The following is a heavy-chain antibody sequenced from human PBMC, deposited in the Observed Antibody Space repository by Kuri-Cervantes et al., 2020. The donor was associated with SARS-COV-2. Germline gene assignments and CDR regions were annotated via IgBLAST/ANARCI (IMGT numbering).Heavy chain of an antibody. V-gene: IGHV3-11*04. CDR3: ARDSLVTCFGELMGFDP. CDR1: GFIFSDYY. Sequence: LSLTCAVSGFIFSDYYMSWIRPAPGKGLEWVLYISSSGSTIYYADSLKGRFTISRDNAKNSLYLQMNSLRAEDTAVYYCARDSLVTCFGELMGFDPWGQGTLVTVSS. D-gene: IGHD3-10*01. J-gene: IGHJ5*02. CDR2: ISSSGSTI.